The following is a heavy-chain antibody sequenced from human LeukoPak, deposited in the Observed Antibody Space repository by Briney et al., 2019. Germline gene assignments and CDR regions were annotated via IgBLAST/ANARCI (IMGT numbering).Heavy chain of an antibody. CDR1: GGTFSSYA. Sequence: ASVKVSCKASGGTFSSYAISWVRQAPGQGLEWMGGIIPIFGTANYAQKFQGRVTITADESTSTAYMELSSLRSEGTAVYYCARVLPRYSGSYYPLDYWGQGTLVTVSS. D-gene: IGHD1-26*01. J-gene: IGHJ4*02. V-gene: IGHV1-69*01. CDR3: ARVLPRYSGSYYPLDY. CDR2: IIPIFGTA.